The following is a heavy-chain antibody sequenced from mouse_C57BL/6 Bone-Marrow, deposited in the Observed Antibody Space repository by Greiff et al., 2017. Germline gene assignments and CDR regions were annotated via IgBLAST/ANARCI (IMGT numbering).Heavy chain of an antibody. J-gene: IGHJ4*01. Sequence: VQLQQSGPELVKPGASVKISCKASGYSFTDYNMNWVKQSNGKSLEWIGGINPNYGTTSYNQKFKGKATLTVDQSSSTAYMQRNSLTSEDSAVYYWARGYDYDYAMDYWGQGTSVTVSS. CDR1: GYSFTDYN. D-gene: IGHD2-4*01. V-gene: IGHV1-39*01. CDR2: INPNYGTT. CDR3: ARGYDYDYAMDY.